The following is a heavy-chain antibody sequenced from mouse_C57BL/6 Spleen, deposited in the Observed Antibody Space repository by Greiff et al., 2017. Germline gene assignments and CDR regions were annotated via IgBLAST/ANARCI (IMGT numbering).Heavy chain of an antibody. D-gene: IGHD1-1*01. V-gene: IGHV1-69*01. CDR1: GYTFTSYW. CDR2: IDPSDSYT. CDR3: ARSPYYYGSSYWYFDV. J-gene: IGHJ1*03. Sequence: VQLQQPGAELVMPGASVKLSCKASGYTFTSYWMHWVKQRPGQGLEWIGEIDPSDSYTNYNQKFKGKSTLTVDKSSSTAYMQLSSLTSVDSAVYYCARSPYYYGSSYWYFDVWGTGTTVTVSS.